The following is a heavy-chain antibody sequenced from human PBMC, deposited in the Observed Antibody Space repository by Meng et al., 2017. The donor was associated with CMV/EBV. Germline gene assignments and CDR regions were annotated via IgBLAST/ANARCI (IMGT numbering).Heavy chain of an antibody. CDR3: ARSIAARQRWFDP. J-gene: IGHJ5*02. V-gene: IGHV3-74*01. D-gene: IGHD6-6*01. CDR1: GFTFSSYW. Sequence: LKISCAASGFTFSSYWMHWVRQAPGKGLVWVSRINSDGSSTSYADSVKGRFTISRDNAKNTLYLQMNSLRAEDTAVYYCARSIAARQRWFDPWGQGTLVTVSS. CDR2: INSDGSST.